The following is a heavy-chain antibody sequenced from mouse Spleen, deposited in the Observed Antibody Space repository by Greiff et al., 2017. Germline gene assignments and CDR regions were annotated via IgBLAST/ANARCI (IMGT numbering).Heavy chain of an antibody. J-gene: IGHJ4*01. D-gene: IGHD1-1*01. V-gene: IGHV2-5*01. CDR1: GFSLTSYG. Sequence: VKVVESGPGLVQPSQSLSITCTVSGFSLTSYGVHWVRQSPGKGLEWLGVIWRGGSTDYNAAFMSRLSITKDNSKSQVFFKMNSLQADDTAIYYCAKDYYGSSPFYAMDYWGQGTSVTVSS. CDR3: AKDYYGSSPFYAMDY. CDR2: IWRGGST.